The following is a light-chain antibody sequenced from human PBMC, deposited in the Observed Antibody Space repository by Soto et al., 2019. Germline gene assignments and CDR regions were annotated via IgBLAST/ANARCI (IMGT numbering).Light chain of an antibody. J-gene: IGKJ5*01. V-gene: IGKV3D-20*01. CDR2: ATS. CDR1: LSVSSSF. Sequence: EIVVTQSQCTRRCIPWEPASISCGASLSVSSSFLAWYQQKPGLAPRPLIYATSSRATGIPDRFSGGGSGTDFTLTISRLEPEDFAVYYCQQYGTSPRSITFGQGTRLEIK. CDR3: QQYGTSPRSIT.